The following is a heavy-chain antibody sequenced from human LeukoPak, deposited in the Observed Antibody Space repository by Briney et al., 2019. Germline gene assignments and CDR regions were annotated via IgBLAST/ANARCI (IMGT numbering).Heavy chain of an antibody. J-gene: IGHJ4*02. Sequence: PGGSLRLSCAASGFTFSSYGMHWVRQAPGKGLEWVAVISYDGSNKYYADSVKGRFTISRDNSKNTLYLQMNSLRAEDTAVYYCAKWVDYYFDYWGQGTLVTVSS. CDR1: GFTFSSYG. CDR2: ISYDGSNK. V-gene: IGHV3-30*18. CDR3: AKWVDYYFDY. D-gene: IGHD1-26*01.